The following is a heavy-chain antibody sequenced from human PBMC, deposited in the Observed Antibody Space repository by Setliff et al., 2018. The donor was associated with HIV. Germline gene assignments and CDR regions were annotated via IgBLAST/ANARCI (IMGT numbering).Heavy chain of an antibody. D-gene: IGHD4-17*01. Sequence: ASVKVSCKASGYTFIDYYMHWVRQAPGQGLEWMGIINPSGGRTNYAQKLQGRVTMTRDTSTSTVYMELSSLISEDTAVYYCARGDYGDYRVPYFFDYWGQGTLVTVSS. J-gene: IGHJ4*02. CDR3: ARGDYGDYRVPYFFDY. V-gene: IGHV1-46*04. CDR2: INPSGGRT. CDR1: GYTFIDYY.